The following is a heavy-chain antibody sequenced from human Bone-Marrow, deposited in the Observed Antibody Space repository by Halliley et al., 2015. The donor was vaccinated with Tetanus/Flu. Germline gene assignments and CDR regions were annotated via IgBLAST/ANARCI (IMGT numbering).Heavy chain of an antibody. D-gene: IGHD4-17*01. CDR2: VYYSGST. CDR1: GGSISNEY. CDR3: ARGQGGYGVSTGNFDY. V-gene: IGHV4-59*01. J-gene: IGHJ4*02. Sequence: GLVKPSETLSLTCSVSGGSISNEYWSWIRQPPGKGLEWIADVYYSGSTYYNPSLKSRVTISLDTSKNQFSLKVNSVTAADTAVYYCARGQGGYGVSTGNFDYWGQGTLVTVSS.